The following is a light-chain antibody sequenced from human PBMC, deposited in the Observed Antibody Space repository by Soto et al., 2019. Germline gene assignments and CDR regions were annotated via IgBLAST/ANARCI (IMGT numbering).Light chain of an antibody. CDR1: QSVNIY. CDR2: GAS. V-gene: IGKV3D-15*01. CDR3: QQYDDWLRLT. J-gene: IGKJ4*01. Sequence: EIVMTQSPATLSVSPGERATLSCRAIQSVNIYLAWYQQKPGQAPRLLIFGASSRATGIPARFSGSGSGTELNLTISSLQSEDFAVYFCQQYDDWLRLTFGGGTKVEIK.